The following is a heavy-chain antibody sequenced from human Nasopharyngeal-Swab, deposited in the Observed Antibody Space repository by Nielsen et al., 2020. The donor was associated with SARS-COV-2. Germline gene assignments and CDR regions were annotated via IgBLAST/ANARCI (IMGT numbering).Heavy chain of an antibody. J-gene: IGHJ6*02. D-gene: IGHD3-10*01. V-gene: IGHV4-31*03. CDR1: GGSISSGGYY. CDR2: IYYSGST. CDR3: ARDRRAQSGRGFGEPWNYYGMDV. Sequence: SETLSLTCTVSGGSISSGGYYWSWIRQHPGKGLEWIGYIYYSGSTYYNPSLKSRVTISVDTSKNQFSLKLSSVTAADMAVYYCARDRRAQSGRGFGEPWNYYGMDVWGQGTTVTVSS.